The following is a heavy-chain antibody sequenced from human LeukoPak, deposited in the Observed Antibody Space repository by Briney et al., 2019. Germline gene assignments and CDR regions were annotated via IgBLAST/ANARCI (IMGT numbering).Heavy chain of an antibody. CDR3: PKAAAKGSFDY. D-gene: IGHD6-13*01. J-gene: IGHJ4*02. V-gene: IGHV3-30*18. CDR1: GFTFNDYY. CDR2: ISYDGSNK. Sequence: GGSLRLSCAASGFTFNDYYMSWIRQAPGKGLEWVAVISYDGSNKYYADSVKGRFTISRDNSKNTLYLQMNSLRAEDTAVYYCPKAAAKGSFDYWGQGTLVTVSS.